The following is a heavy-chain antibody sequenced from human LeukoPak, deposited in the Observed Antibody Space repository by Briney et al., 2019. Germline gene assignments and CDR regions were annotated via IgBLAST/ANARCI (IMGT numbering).Heavy chain of an antibody. CDR1: GFTFSSYG. D-gene: IGHD2-2*01. Sequence: PGRSLRLSCAASGFTFSSYGMHWVRQAPGKGLEWVAVIWYDGSNKYYADSVKGRFTISRDNSKNTLYLQMNSLRAEDTAVYYCAKVTEDIVVVPAAMVMSGGLDPWGQGTLVTVSS. J-gene: IGHJ5*02. V-gene: IGHV3-33*06. CDR3: AKVTEDIVVVPAAMVMSGGLDP. CDR2: IWYDGSNK.